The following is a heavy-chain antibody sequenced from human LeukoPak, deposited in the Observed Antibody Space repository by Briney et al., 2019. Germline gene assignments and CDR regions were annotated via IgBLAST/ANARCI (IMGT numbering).Heavy chain of an antibody. Sequence: PSETLSLTCTVSGGSISSGSYYWSWIRQPAGKGLEWIGRIYTSGNTNYNPSLKSRVTISVDTSKNQFSLKLSSVTAADTAVYYCARYILGAFDIWGQGTMVTVSS. V-gene: IGHV4-61*02. D-gene: IGHD2-8*02. CDR1: GGSISSGSYY. CDR2: IYTSGNT. CDR3: ARYILGAFDI. J-gene: IGHJ3*02.